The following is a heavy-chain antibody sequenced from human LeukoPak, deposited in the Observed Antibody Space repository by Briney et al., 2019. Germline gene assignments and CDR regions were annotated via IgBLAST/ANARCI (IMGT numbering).Heavy chain of an antibody. Sequence: RSLRLSCAASGFPFSSYGLHWVRQAPGKGLEWVAVISYDGSNKYYADSVKGRFTISRDNAQNSLYLQMNSLRAEDTAVYYWARESKVQLERRGDYWGQGTLVTVSS. V-gene: IGHV3-30*03. J-gene: IGHJ4*02. CDR2: ISYDGSNK. CDR1: GFPFSSYG. D-gene: IGHD1-1*01. CDR3: ARESKVQLERRGDY.